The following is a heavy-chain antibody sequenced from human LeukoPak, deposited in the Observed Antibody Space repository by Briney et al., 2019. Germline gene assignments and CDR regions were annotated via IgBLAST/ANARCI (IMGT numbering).Heavy chain of an antibody. Sequence: GGSLRLSCAASGFTFSSYWMSWVRQAPGKGLEWVANIKQDGSEKYYVDSVKGRFTISRDNAKNSLYLQMNSLRAEDTAVYYCARARLCYYGSGSYSYWGQGTLVTVSS. CDR1: GFTFSSYW. V-gene: IGHV3-7*01. D-gene: IGHD3-10*01. J-gene: IGHJ4*02. CDR3: ARARLCYYGSGSYSY. CDR2: IKQDGSEK.